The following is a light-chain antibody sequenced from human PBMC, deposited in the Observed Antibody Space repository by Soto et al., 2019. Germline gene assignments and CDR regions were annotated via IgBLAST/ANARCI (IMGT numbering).Light chain of an antibody. J-gene: IGLJ3*02. CDR1: MCDVGAYNL. CDR2: EDR. CDR3: SSYTARSPRV. Sequence: QSVLTQPASVSGSAGQSITIFCSGTMCDVGAYNLVSCYQQHPGTAHNLIIYEDRNRPSVLSSRFSGTRSGNTASLTIAGLQAEDEGDYYCSSYTARSPRVFGGGTKLTVL. V-gene: IGLV2-14*01.